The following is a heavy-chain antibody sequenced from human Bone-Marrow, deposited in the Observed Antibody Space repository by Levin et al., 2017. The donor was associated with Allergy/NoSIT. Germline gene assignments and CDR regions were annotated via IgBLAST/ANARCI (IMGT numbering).Heavy chain of an antibody. D-gene: IGHD2-2*01. J-gene: IGHJ4*02. CDR2: IGTAADS. Sequence: SCAASGFTFSSYDMHWVRQATGRGLEWVSAIGTAADSYYSGSVKGRFTVSRDNAKNSFYLQMNSLRAGDTAVYYCARVALPRYCTSTSCSASGYYFDYWGQGTLVTVSS. CDR1: GFTFSSYD. CDR3: ARVALPRYCTSTSCSASGYYFDY. V-gene: IGHV3-13*04.